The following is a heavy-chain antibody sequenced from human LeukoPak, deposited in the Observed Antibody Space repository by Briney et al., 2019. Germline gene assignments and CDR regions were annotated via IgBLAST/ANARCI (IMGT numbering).Heavy chain of an antibody. D-gene: IGHD1/OR15-1a*01. Sequence: SETLSLTCTVSGGSISSHYWSWIRQPPGKGLEWIGDIYYSGSTNYNPSLKSRVTISVDTSKNQFSLKLSSVTAADTAVYYCARVRVNMYYYYMDVWGKGTTVTVSS. J-gene: IGHJ6*03. CDR3: ARVRVNMYYYYMDV. V-gene: IGHV4-59*11. CDR1: GGSISSHY. CDR2: IYYSGST.